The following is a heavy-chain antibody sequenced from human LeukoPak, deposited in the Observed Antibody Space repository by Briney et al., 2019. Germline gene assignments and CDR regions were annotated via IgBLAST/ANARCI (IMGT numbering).Heavy chain of an antibody. V-gene: IGHV4-61*08. CDR3: ARDVSGPNWFDP. CDR2: VYYGGST. J-gene: IGHJ5*02. CDR1: GGSVSSAGYY. D-gene: IGHD5/OR15-5a*01. Sequence: SETLSLTCTVSGGSVSSAGYYWSWIRQPPGKGLEWIGYVYYGGSTNYNPSLKSRVTISIDTSKNQFSLKLSSVTAADTAVYYCARDVSGPNWFDPWGQGTLVTVSS.